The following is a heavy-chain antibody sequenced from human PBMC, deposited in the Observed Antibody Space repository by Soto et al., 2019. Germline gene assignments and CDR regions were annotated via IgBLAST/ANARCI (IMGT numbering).Heavy chain of an antibody. J-gene: IGHJ4*02. Sequence: QVKLQESGPGLVKPSETLSLTCTVSGGSISGYYWSWIRQPPGKGLEWIAHVYYSGATEYNPSLKSRLTISVDTSKNQFSLSVTSVTTADTAVYYCARFSSPPRDFDYWGQGIRVTVSS. D-gene: IGHD6-13*01. V-gene: IGHV4-59*01. CDR1: GGSISGYY. CDR2: VYYSGAT. CDR3: ARFSSPPRDFDY.